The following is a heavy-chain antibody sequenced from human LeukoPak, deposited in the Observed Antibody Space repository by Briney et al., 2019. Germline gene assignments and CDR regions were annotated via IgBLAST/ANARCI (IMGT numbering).Heavy chain of an antibody. Sequence: PETLSLTCAVYGGSFSGYYWSWIRQPPGKGLEWIGSIYYSGSTNYNPSLKSRVTISVDTSKDQFSLKLSSVTSADTALYYCARSIDITATGTFYYYGMDVWGQGTTVTVSS. J-gene: IGHJ6*02. V-gene: IGHV4-59*01. CDR1: GGSFSGYY. CDR3: ARSIDITATGTFYYYGMDV. CDR2: IYYSGST. D-gene: IGHD6-13*01.